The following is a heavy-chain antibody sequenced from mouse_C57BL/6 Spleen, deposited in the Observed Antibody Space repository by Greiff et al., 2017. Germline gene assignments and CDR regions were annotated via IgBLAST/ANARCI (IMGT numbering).Heavy chain of an antibody. CDR1: GYTFTSYW. J-gene: IGHJ2*01. CDR3: ARRNYGNYVFDY. D-gene: IGHD2-1*01. CDR2: IHPNSGST. V-gene: IGHV1-64*01. Sequence: QVQLQQPGAELVKPGASVKLSCKASGYTFTSYWMHWVKQRPGHGLEWIGMIHPNSGSTNYNEKFKSKATLTVDKSSSTAYMQLSSLTSEDSAVYYCARRNYGNYVFDYWGQGTTLTVSS.